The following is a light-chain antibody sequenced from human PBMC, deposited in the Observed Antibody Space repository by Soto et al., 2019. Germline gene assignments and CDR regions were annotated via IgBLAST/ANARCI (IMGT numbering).Light chain of an antibody. CDR2: GAS. J-gene: IGKJ1*01. Sequence: EIVMTQSPATLSVSPGERATLSCRASQSVGSKLAWYQQKPGQAPRLLIYGASTRATGIPARFSGSGSGTEFTLTISSLQSEDFAVYYCQQYNNWPRTFGQGTKVDI. CDR1: QSVGSK. V-gene: IGKV3-15*01. CDR3: QQYNNWPRT.